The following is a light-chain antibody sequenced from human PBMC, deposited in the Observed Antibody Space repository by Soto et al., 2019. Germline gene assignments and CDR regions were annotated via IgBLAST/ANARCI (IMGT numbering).Light chain of an antibody. Sequence: EIVMTQSPATLSVSPGERASLSCRASQSVGSKLAWYQHKPVQTPRLLIYDASTRATGFPARFSGSGSGTEFTLTISRLQPEDFAVYYCQQYNNWPPFTFGPGTKVDIK. CDR2: DAS. CDR3: QQYNNWPPFT. V-gene: IGKV3-15*01. CDR1: QSVGSK. J-gene: IGKJ3*01.